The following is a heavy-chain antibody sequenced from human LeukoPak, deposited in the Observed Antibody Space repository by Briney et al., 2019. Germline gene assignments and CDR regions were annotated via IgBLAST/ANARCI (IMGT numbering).Heavy chain of an antibody. D-gene: IGHD3-10*01. Sequence: SETLSLTCTVSGASISSSYWSWIRQPPGKGLEWIGYIYYTGSTNYNPSLKSRVTISVDTSKNQFSLRLTSVTAADTAVYYCAREYFARFGELLSSSFDYWGQGTLVTVSS. CDR1: GASISSSY. CDR3: AREYFARFGELLSSSFDY. CDR2: IYYTGST. V-gene: IGHV4-59*12. J-gene: IGHJ4*02.